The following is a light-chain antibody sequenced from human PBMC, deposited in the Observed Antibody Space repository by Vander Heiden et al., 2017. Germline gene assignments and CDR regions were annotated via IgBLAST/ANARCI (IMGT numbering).Light chain of an antibody. CDR3: QQYYSFPGT. CDR2: AAS. J-gene: IGKJ1*01. V-gene: IGKV1D-8*01. Sequence: VLWMTQSPSFLSASTGDSVTISCRMSQGISRSLPWYQQKQRKAPALLIYAASTLQSGVPSRCSSSGSGTDFTLTISCLQSEDFATDYCQQYYSFPGTFGQGTKVEIK. CDR1: QGISRS.